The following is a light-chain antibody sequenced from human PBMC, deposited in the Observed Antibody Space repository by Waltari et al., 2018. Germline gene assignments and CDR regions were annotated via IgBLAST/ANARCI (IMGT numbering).Light chain of an antibody. J-gene: IGKJ1*01. CDR2: WAS. V-gene: IGKV4-1*01. CDR1: QSVFHTNNKNY. CDR3: HQYSTTPWT. Sequence: DIVMTQSPDSLAVSLGERATINCKSSQSVFHTNNKNYLAWYQQKPGQPPKLLIYWASTRESGVPDRFSGSGSETDFTLAISSLQAEDVAVYYCHQYSTTPWTFGQGTKVEI.